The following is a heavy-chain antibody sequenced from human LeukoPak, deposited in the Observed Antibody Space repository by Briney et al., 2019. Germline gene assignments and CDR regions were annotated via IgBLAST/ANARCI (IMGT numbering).Heavy chain of an antibody. D-gene: IGHD5-12*01. Sequence: ASVKVSCKASGYTFTGYYMHWVRQAPGQGLERMGWINPNSGGTNYAQKFQGRVTMTRDTSISTAYMELSRLRSEDTAVYYCARSPVTATIHLDYWGQGTLVTVSS. J-gene: IGHJ4*02. CDR1: GYTFTGYY. CDR2: INPNSGGT. CDR3: ARSPVTATIHLDY. V-gene: IGHV1-2*02.